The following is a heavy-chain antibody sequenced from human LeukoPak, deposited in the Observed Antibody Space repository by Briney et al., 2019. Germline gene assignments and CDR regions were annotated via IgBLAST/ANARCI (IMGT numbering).Heavy chain of an antibody. CDR2: IYYSGST. Sequence: SETLSLTCTVSGGSISSYFWGWIRQPPGKGLEWIGDIYYSGSTNYNPSLKSRVTISVDTSKNQFSLKLSSVTAADTAVYYCARALYSGSHQETFDYWGQGTLVTVSS. CDR1: GGSISSYF. CDR3: ARALYSGSHQETFDY. J-gene: IGHJ4*02. V-gene: IGHV4-59*08. D-gene: IGHD1-26*01.